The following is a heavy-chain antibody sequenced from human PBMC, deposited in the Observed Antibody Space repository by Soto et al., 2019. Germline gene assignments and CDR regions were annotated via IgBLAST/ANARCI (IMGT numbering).Heavy chain of an antibody. CDR1: GYTFTGYA. CDR2: INAGNGNT. V-gene: IGHV1-3*01. J-gene: IGHJ4*02. D-gene: IGHD6-19*01. Sequence: QGQLVQSGAEAKKPGASVKVSCKASGYTFTGYAMHWVRQAPGQRLEWMGWINAGNGNTKYAQKFQGRVTITRDTSASTAYMELSSLRSEDTAVYYCARAVAVPADFDYWGQGTLVTVSS. CDR3: ARAVAVPADFDY.